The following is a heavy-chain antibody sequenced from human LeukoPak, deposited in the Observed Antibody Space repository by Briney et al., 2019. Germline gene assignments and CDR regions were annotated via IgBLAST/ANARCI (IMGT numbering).Heavy chain of an antibody. J-gene: IGHJ5*02. D-gene: IGHD5-18*01. CDR2: INPNSGGT. Sequence: GASVKVSCKASGYTFTGYYMHWVRQAPGQGLEWMGWINPNSGGTNHAQKFQGRVTMTRDTSISTAYMELSRLRSDDTAVYYCASDGQLWKQARYNGFDPWGQGTLVTVSS. V-gene: IGHV1-2*02. CDR1: GYTFTGYY. CDR3: ASDGQLWKQARYNGFDP.